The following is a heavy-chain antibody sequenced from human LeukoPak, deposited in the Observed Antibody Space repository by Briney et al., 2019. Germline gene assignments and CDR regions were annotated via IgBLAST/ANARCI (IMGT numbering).Heavy chain of an antibody. Sequence: GGSLRLSCAASGFTFRNYGMGWVRQAPGKGLEWVANIKQDGSEIYYVDSVEGRFTISRDTAKNSLYLQMNSLRVEDTAVYYCARDRGHSCYDFYDYWGQGTLVTVSS. CDR3: ARDRGHSCYDFYDY. D-gene: IGHD5-12*01. CDR1: GFTFRNYG. CDR2: IKQDGSEI. J-gene: IGHJ4*02. V-gene: IGHV3-7*01.